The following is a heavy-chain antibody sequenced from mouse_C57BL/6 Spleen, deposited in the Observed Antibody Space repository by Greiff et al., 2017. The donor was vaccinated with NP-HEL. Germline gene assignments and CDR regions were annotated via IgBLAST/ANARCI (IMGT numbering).Heavy chain of an antibody. J-gene: IGHJ1*03. CDR2: ISYDGSN. D-gene: IGHD2-10*02. Sequence: EVKLMESGPGLVKPSQSLSLTCSVTGYSITSGYYWNWIRQFPGNKLEWMGYISYDGSNNYNPSLKNRISITRDTSKNQFFLKLNSVTTEDTATYYCARSGYGTSHWYFDVWGTGTTVTVSS. V-gene: IGHV3-6*01. CDR3: ARSGYGTSHWYFDV. CDR1: GYSITSGYY.